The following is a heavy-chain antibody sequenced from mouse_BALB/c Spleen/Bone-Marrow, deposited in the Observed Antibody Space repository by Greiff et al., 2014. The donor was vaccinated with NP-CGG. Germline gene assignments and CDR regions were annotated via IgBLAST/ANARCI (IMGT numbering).Heavy chain of an antibody. CDR2: IYPGSDST. V-gene: IGHV1-55*01. D-gene: IGHD4-1*01. J-gene: IGHJ2*01. CDR1: GYTFTSYW. CDR3: AREKDWVFDY. Sequence: QGQLPQSGAGLVKPGTSVKISCQASGYTFTSYWMPWGEQRPGQRLWWIGDIYPGSDSTNYNEKFKSKATLTVDTSSSTAYMQLSSLTSEDSAVYYCAREKDWVFDYWGQGTTLTVSS.